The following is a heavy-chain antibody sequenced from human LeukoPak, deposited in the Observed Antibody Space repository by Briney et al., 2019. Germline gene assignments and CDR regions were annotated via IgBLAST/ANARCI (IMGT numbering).Heavy chain of an antibody. Sequence: PGRSLRLSCAASGFTFSSYAMHWVRQAPGKGLEWVAVISYDGSNKYYADSVKGRFTISRDNSKNTLYLQMNSLRAEDTAVYYCARSIAVAGTPFDYWGQGTLVTVSS. CDR3: ARSIAVAGTPFDY. CDR1: GFTFSSYA. CDR2: ISYDGSNK. V-gene: IGHV3-30-3*01. J-gene: IGHJ4*02. D-gene: IGHD6-19*01.